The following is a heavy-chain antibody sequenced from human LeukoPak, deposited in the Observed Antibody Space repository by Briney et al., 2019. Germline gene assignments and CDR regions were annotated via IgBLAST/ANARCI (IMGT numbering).Heavy chain of an antibody. CDR1: GYSFTSYW. J-gene: IGHJ4*02. CDR2: IYPGDSDT. CDR3: ARQLTYADHSSGWSN. D-gene: IGHD6-19*01. V-gene: IGHV5-51*01. Sequence: GESLKISCQGSGYSFTSYWIGWLRQMPGKGLEWMGIIYPGDSDTRYSPSFQGQVTISADKSISTAYLQWSSLKASDTAMYYCARQLTYADHSSGWSNWGQGTLVTVSS.